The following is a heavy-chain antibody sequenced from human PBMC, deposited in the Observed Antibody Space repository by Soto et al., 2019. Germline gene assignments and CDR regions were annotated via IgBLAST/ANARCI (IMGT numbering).Heavy chain of an antibody. D-gene: IGHD2-15*01. V-gene: IGHV4-31*03. CDR1: GGSISSGGYY. CDR2: IYYSGST. Sequence: SETLSLTCTVSGGSISSGGYYWSWIRQHPGKGLEWIGYIYYSGSTYYNPSLKSRVTISVDTSKNQFSLKLSSVTAADTAVYYCARGEVAATHYYYYYYMDVWGKGTTVTVSS. J-gene: IGHJ6*03. CDR3: ARGEVAATHYYYYYYMDV.